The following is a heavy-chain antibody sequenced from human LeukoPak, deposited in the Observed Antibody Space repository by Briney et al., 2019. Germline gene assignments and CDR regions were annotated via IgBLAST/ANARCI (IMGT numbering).Heavy chain of an antibody. CDR1: GGSISSGSYY. D-gene: IGHD6-19*01. CDR3: ARGSGWFGFSGFDY. J-gene: IGHJ4*02. Sequence: SETLSLTCTVSGGSISSGSYYWSWIRQPAGKGLEWIGRIYTSGSTNYNPSLKSRVTISVDTSKNQSSLKLSSVTAADTAVYYCARGSGWFGFSGFDYWGQGTLVTVSS. V-gene: IGHV4-61*02. CDR2: IYTSGST.